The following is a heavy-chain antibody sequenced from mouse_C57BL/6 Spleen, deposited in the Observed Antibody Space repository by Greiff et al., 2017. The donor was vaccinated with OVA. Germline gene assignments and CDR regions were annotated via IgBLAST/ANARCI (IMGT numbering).Heavy chain of an antibody. J-gene: IGHJ3*01. Sequence: QVQLQQPGAELVKPGASVKLSCKASGYTFTSYWMQWVKQRPGQGLEWIGEIDPSDSYTNYNQKFKGKATLTVDTSSSTAYMQLSSLTSEDSAVYYCARSHSRNFDYWGQGTLVTVSA. CDR1: GYTFTSYW. V-gene: IGHV1-50*01. CDR3: ARSHSRNFDY. CDR2: IDPSDSYT.